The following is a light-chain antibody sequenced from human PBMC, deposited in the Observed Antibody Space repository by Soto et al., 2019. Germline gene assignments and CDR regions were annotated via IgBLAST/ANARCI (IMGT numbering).Light chain of an antibody. J-gene: IGLJ2*01. CDR3: GADHGSGSNFVKV. Sequence: QSVLTQPPSASASLGVSVTLTCTLSSGYSNYRVDWYQQRPEKGPRFVMRVGTGGIVGSKGDGIPDRFSVLGSGLNRYLTIKNIQEENESDYHCGADHGSGSNFVKVFGGGTKLTVL. CDR2: VGTGGIVG. V-gene: IGLV9-49*01. CDR1: SGYSNYR.